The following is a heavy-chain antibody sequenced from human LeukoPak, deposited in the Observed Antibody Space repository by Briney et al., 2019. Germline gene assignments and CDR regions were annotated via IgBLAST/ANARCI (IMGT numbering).Heavy chain of an antibody. J-gene: IGHJ4*02. Sequence: PGGSLRLSCAASGFIFSSYEMNWVRQAPGKGLEWVSYISGSGRTIYYANSVKGRFTISRDNAKNSLYLQMNSLRADDTAVYYCARLDASGLDYWGQGTLVTVSS. D-gene: IGHD6-19*01. V-gene: IGHV3-48*03. CDR1: GFIFSSYE. CDR2: ISGSGRTI. CDR3: ARLDASGLDY.